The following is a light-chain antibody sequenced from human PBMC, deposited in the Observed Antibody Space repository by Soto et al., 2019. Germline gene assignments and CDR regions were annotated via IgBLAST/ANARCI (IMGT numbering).Light chain of an antibody. CDR1: QSISSY. CDR2: AAS. V-gene: IGKV1-39*01. Sequence: IQLTQSPSSLSASVGDRVTITCRASQSISSYVNWYQQKPGKAPKLLIYAASSLQSGVPSRFSGSGSGTDFTLTISSLQHEDFATYYCQQSYSTPRTFGQGTKVDIK. CDR3: QQSYSTPRT. J-gene: IGKJ1*01.